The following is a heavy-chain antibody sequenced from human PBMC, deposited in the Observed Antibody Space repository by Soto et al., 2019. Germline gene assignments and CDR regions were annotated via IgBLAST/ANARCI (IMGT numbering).Heavy chain of an antibody. CDR2: MNPDSENT. CDR1: GYTFTNYD. J-gene: IGHJ6*02. CDR3: TSAQFEFDSYFGLDV. V-gene: IGHV1-8*01. Sequence: QVHLVQSGAEVKQPGASVRVSCKASGYTFTNYDITWVRQATGQGLEWMGWMNPDSENTGSPQKFQGRVTMTVNTAINTAYMELTSVRSEDTAVYYCTSAQFEFDSYFGLDVWGQGTTATVSS.